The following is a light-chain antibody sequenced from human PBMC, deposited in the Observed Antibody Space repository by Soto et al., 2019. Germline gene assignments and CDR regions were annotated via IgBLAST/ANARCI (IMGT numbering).Light chain of an antibody. Sequence: DIPMTQSPSSVSASVGDRVTITCRASQAISGWLAWYQQKPGKAPKVLIYSTSNLQSGVPSRFSGSRSATDFTLTISSLQPEDFATYYCKQSKSFPLTFGGGTKVELK. CDR2: STS. CDR3: KQSKSFPLT. V-gene: IGKV1-12*01. CDR1: QAISGW. J-gene: IGKJ4*01.